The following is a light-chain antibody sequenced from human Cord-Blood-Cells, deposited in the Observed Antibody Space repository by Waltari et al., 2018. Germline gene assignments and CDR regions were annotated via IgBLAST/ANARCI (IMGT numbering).Light chain of an antibody. CDR2: LGS. CDR3: MQALQTPRT. V-gene: IGKV2-28*01. Sequence: DIVMTRSPLSLPVCPGVPASISCRSSQIHLHSNGYNYLDWYLQKPGQSPQLLIYLGSNRASGVPDRFSGSGSGTDFTLKISRVEAEDVWVYYCMQALQTPRTFGPGTKVDIK. J-gene: IGKJ3*01. CDR1: QIHLHSNGYNY.